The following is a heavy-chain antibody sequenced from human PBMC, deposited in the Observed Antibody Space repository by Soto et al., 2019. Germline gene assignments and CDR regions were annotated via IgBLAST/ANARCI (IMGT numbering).Heavy chain of an antibody. J-gene: IGHJ6*02. D-gene: IGHD3-3*01. V-gene: IGHV1-69*12. CDR1: VGTFSSYA. Sequence: QVQLVQSGAEVKKPGSSVKVSCKASVGTFSSYAISWVRQAPGQGLEWMGGIIPIFGTANYAQKFQGRVTITADESTSTAYMELSSLRSEDTAVYYCARDGVKFGVVTNYYYGMDVWGQGTTVTVSS. CDR3: ARDGVKFGVVTNYYYGMDV. CDR2: IIPIFGTA.